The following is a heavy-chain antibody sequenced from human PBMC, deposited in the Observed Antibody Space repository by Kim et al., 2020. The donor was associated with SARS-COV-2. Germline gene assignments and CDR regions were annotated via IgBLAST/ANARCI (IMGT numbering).Heavy chain of an antibody. CDR1: GYTFTSYG. V-gene: IGHV1-18*01. J-gene: IGHJ4*02. D-gene: IGHD3-10*01. CDR2: ISAYNGNT. Sequence: ASVKVSCKASGYTFTSYGISWVRQAPGQGLEWMGWISAYNGNTNYAQKLQGRVTMTTDTSTSTAYMELRNLRSDDTAVYYCARDLLYYYGSGSYFDYWGQGTLVTVSS. CDR3: ARDLLYYYGSGSYFDY.